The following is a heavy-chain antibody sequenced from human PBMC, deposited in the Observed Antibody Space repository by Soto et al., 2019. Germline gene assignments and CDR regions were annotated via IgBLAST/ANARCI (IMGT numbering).Heavy chain of an antibody. V-gene: IGHV3-30*18. D-gene: IGHD3-16*01. CDR1: GFSFSSYG. CDR2: ISYDGVDK. Sequence: QGQLVESGGGVVQPGKSLRLSCEGSGFSFSSYGMHWVRQPPGKGLEWVALISYDGVDKFYPDSVKGRFSISRDNSTDTLFLQMDGLRPDDTGVYYCTKAGGKWRPNPDYGRDVWGQGNWVTVSS. CDR3: TKAGGKWRPNPDYGRDV. J-gene: IGHJ6*01.